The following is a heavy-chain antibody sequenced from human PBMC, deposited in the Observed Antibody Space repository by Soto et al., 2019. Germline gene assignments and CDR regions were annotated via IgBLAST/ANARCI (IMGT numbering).Heavy chain of an antibody. CDR1: GYTLTELS. J-gene: IGHJ4*02. Sequence: ASVKVSCKVSGYTLTELSMHWVRQAPGKGLEWMGGFDPEDGETIYAQKFQGRVTMTEDTSTDTAYMELSSLRSEDTAVYYCATDLFPDYYDSSGTRDYWGQGTLVTVSS. D-gene: IGHD3-22*01. V-gene: IGHV1-24*01. CDR3: ATDLFPDYYDSSGTRDY. CDR2: FDPEDGET.